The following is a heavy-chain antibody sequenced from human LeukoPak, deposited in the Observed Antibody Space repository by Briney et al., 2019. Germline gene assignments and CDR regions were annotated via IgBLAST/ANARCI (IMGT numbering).Heavy chain of an antibody. CDR3: ARLPLGSPGTNAFDI. V-gene: IGHV5-51*01. J-gene: IGHJ3*02. Sequence: GESLKISCKGSGYSFTTYWIGWVRQMPGKGLEWMGIIYPGDSDTRYSPSFQGQVTISADQSISTAYLQWSGLKASDTAMYYCARLPLGSPGTNAFDIWGPGTMVTVSS. CDR2: IYPGDSDT. D-gene: IGHD1/OR15-1a*01. CDR1: GYSFTTYW.